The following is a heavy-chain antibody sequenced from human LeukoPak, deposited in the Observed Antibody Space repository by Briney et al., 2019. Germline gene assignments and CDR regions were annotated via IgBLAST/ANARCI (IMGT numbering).Heavy chain of an antibody. CDR2: ISAYNGNT. Sequence: ASVKVSCKASGYTFSIYGFSWVRQAPGQGLEWMGWISAYNGNTNYAQKFQGRVTMTTDTFTSTAHMELRSLRSDDTAVYYCARQGYSGHSQGAADYWGQGTLVTVSS. V-gene: IGHV1-18*01. J-gene: IGHJ4*02. CDR3: ARQGYSGHSQGAADY. CDR1: GYTFSIYG. D-gene: IGHD4-23*01.